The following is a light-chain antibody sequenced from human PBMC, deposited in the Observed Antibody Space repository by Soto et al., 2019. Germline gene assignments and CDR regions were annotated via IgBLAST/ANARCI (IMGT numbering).Light chain of an antibody. J-gene: IGKJ1*01. CDR2: GAS. V-gene: IGKV3-20*01. CDR1: QSVTSNY. CDR3: QQYGSSGT. Sequence: EIVLTQSPGTLSLSPGERATLSCRVSQSVTSNYIAWYQQKPGQAPRPLIYGASNRATGIPDRFSGSGSGTDFTLTISRLEPEDFAVYYCQQYGSSGTFGQGTKVDIK.